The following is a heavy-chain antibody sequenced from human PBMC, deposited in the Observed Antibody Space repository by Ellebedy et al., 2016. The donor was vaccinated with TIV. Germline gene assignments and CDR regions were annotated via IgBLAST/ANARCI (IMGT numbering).Heavy chain of an antibody. CDR3: ARDEGFYYYYGMDV. V-gene: IGHV3-30*03. CDR1: GFTFSSYG. J-gene: IGHJ6*02. Sequence: GESLKISCAASGFTFSSYGMHWVLQAPGKGLEWVAVRSYDGSNKYYADYVKGRFTISRDNSKNTLYLQMNSLRAEDTAVYYCARDEGFYYYYGMDVWGQGTTVTVSS. CDR2: RSYDGSNK.